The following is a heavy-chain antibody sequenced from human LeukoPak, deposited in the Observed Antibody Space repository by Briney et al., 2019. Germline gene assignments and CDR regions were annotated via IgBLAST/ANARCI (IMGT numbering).Heavy chain of an antibody. CDR3: ARHRLHRVYYDSSGYYHDAFDI. D-gene: IGHD3-22*01. J-gene: IGHJ3*02. Sequence: SETLSLTCSTSDVSINNKYYYWGWVRQPPGGALERLGNVHYNGSTYFSSSLKSRLILSVDTSKNQFSLRLNSVTVADTAVYYCARHRLHRVYYDSSGYYHDAFDIWGQGTMVTVSS. V-gene: IGHV4-39*01. CDR1: DVSINNKYYY. CDR2: VHYNGST.